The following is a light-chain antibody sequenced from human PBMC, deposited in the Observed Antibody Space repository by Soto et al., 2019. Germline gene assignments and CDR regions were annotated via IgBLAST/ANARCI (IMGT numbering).Light chain of an antibody. CDR2: DAS. V-gene: IGKV3-20*01. J-gene: IGKJ1*01. CDR3: QQYGSSRT. Sequence: EIVLTQSPATLSLSPGERATLSCRASQSVSIYLAWYQQKPGQAPRLLIYDASKRATGIPARFSGSGSGTDFTLTISRLEPEDFAVYYCQQYGSSRTFGQGTKVEIK. CDR1: QSVSIY.